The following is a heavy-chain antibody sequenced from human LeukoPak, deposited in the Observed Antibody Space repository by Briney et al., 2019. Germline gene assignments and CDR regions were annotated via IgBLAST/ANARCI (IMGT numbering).Heavy chain of an antibody. CDR2: ISSSGSTI. D-gene: IGHD3-22*01. CDR3: ASSHDSSGYYLNWFDP. Sequence: GGSLRHSCAASGFTFSRYEMNWLRQAPAKGLEWVSYISSSGSTIYYVDSVSGRFTISRDNDKNELYLQMNSLSAEDTAVYYCASSHDSSGYYLNWFDPWGQGTLVTVSS. J-gene: IGHJ5*02. CDR1: GFTFSRYE. V-gene: IGHV3-48*03.